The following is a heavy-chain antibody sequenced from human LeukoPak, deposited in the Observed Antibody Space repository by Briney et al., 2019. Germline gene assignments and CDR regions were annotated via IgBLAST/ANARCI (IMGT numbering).Heavy chain of an antibody. Sequence: GGSLRLSCAGSGFTFSSYPMTWVRQAPGKGLDWVSTIDTSGNTDYPDSVKGRFTISRDNSRNTLYLQMNSLRAEDTAVYFCAKYSRPSSRVFDYWGQGTLATVSP. J-gene: IGHJ4*02. CDR2: IDTSGNT. D-gene: IGHD6-13*01. CDR1: GFTFSSYP. V-gene: IGHV3-23*01. CDR3: AKYSRPSSRVFDY.